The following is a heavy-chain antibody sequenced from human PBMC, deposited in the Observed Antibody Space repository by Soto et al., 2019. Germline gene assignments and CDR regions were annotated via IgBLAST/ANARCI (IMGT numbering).Heavy chain of an antibody. V-gene: IGHV1-69*02. CDR1: GGTFSSYT. CDR2: IIPILGIA. CDR3: ARATGIAVAGTGWYFDL. J-gene: IGHJ2*01. D-gene: IGHD6-19*01. Sequence: QVQLVQSGAEVKKPGSSVKVSCKASGGTFSSYTISWVRQAPGQGLEWMGRIIPILGIANYAQKFQGRVTITADESTSTAYMELSSLRSEDTAVYYCARATGIAVAGTGWYFDLWGRGTLVTVSS.